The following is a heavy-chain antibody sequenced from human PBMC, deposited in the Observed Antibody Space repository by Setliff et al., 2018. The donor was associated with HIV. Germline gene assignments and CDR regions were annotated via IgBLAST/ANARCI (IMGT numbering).Heavy chain of an antibody. J-gene: IGHJ4*02. CDR1: GLIFDSYT. D-gene: IGHD2-21*01. CDR2: ISYDGNDK. CDR3: ARSKRNTLWWFFEY. Sequence: LRLSCAASGLIFDSYTLHWVRQTPGKGLEWVAVISYDGNDKYYGDSVKGRFTVSRDNSNSTLYLQMSSLRAEDTAVYYCARSKRNTLWWFFEYWGQGTQVTVSS. V-gene: IGHV3-30*04.